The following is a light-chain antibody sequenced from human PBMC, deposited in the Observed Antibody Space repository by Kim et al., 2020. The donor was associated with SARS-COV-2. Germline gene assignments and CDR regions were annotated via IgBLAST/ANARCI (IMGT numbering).Light chain of an antibody. Sequence: SSELTQDPAVSVALGQTVRIRCQGASVINYFVAWYQQKPGQAPVLVMYGRNNRASGIAHRSSGSRSGDTASLILTGPPAEDEADYYRNSRDSSGHHGLFG. CDR1: SVINYF. J-gene: IGLJ3*02. CDR3: NSRDSSGHHGL. V-gene: IGLV3-19*01. CDR2: GRN.